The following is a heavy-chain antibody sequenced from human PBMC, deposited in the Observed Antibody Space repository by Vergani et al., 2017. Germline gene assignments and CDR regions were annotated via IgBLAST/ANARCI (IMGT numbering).Heavy chain of an antibody. V-gene: IGHV1-69*01. D-gene: IGHD2-8*01. CDR3: ARWPYCTNGVCYRWGYYYYYMDV. CDR1: GGTFSSYA. CDR2: IIPIFGTA. Sequence: QVQLVQSGAEVKKPGSSVKVSCKASGGTFSSYAISWVRQAPGQGLEWMGGIIPIFGTANYAQKFQGRVTITADESTSTAYMELGSLRSEDTAVYYCARWPYCTNGVCYRWGYYYYYMDVWGKGTTVTVSS. J-gene: IGHJ6*03.